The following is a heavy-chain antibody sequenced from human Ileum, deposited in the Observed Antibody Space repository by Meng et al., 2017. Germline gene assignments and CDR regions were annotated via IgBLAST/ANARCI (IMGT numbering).Heavy chain of an antibody. D-gene: IGHD2-2*01. CDR3: ARGGLPGALDS. Sequence: VQPKDSVPAFVRTSETPSLFLSVSCASITITYCVLYRQPPGKGLEFIGEISNSVNTNYNPSLKSRVVISADTSKKQLSLRLNSVTAVDTALYYCARGGLPGALDSWGQGTLVTVSS. V-gene: IGHV4-59*01. J-gene: IGHJ4*02. CDR2: ISNSVNT. CDR1: CASITITY.